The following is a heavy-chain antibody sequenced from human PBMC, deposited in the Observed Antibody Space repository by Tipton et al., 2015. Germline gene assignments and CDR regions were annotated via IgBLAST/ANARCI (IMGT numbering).Heavy chain of an antibody. Sequence: LRLSCAASGFTFSSYSMNWVRQAPGKGLEWIGYIYSSATTSYSPALRSRVTISVDTSKNQFSLNLRSVTAADTAVYFCAKTHGAYDWYLDHWGQGTLVTVSS. D-gene: IGHD5-12*01. CDR1: GFTFSSYS. CDR2: IYSSATT. J-gene: IGHJ4*02. V-gene: IGHV4-4*09. CDR3: AKTHGAYDWYLDH.